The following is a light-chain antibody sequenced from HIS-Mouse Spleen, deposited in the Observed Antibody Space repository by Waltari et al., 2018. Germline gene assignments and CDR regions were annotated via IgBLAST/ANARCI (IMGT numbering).Light chain of an antibody. V-gene: IGKV3-11*01. J-gene: IGKJ1*01. CDR1: QSVSSY. Sequence: EIVLTQSPATLALSPGERATLSCRPSQSVSSYLAWYQQKPGQAPRLLIYDASISATGIPARFSGSGSGTDFTLTISSLEPEDFAVYYCQQRSNWPWTFGQGTKVEIK. CDR3: QQRSNWPWT. CDR2: DAS.